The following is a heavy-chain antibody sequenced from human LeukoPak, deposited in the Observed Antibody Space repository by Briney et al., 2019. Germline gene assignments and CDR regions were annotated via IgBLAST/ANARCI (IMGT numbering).Heavy chain of an antibody. J-gene: IGHJ3*02. CDR2: LYSGGGA. Sequence: GGSLRLSCAASGFIFKKYWMNWVRQAPGKGLEWVSVLYSGGGAYYADSVKDRFTISRDYSQNTLLLQMNSLRAEDTALYYCARGKTSDDIIEDAFDIWGQGTMVAVSS. CDR3: ARGKTSDDIIEDAFDI. CDR1: GFIFKKYW. V-gene: IGHV3-66*01. D-gene: IGHD3-9*01.